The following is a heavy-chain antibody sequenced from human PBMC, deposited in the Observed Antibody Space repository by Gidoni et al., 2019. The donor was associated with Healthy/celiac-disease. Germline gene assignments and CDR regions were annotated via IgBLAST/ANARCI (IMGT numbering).Heavy chain of an antibody. CDR3: ARFGYYDSSGDLLPAWYFDL. V-gene: IGHV3-33*01. CDR1: GFPFSRYG. J-gene: IGHJ2*01. Sequence: QVQLVESGGGVVQPGRSLRLSCAASGFPFSRYGMHWVRQAPGKGLGGVAVIGYDGSNKYYADSVKGRFTISRDNSKNTLYLQMNSLRAEDTAVYYCARFGYYDSSGDLLPAWYFDLWGRGTLVTVSS. CDR2: IGYDGSNK. D-gene: IGHD3-22*01.